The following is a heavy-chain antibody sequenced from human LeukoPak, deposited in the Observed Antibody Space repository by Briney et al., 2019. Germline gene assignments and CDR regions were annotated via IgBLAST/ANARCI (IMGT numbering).Heavy chain of an antibody. V-gene: IGHV4-59*01. CDR1: GGSISSYH. Sequence: SETLSLTCTVSGGSISSYHWSWIRQPPGKGLQWIGFIYSSGSTNYNPSLKSRVTVSLDTSKNQFSLRVSSVTSADTAVYYCARGNSGYDYAFDIWGQGTMVTVSS. CDR2: IYSSGST. J-gene: IGHJ3*02. CDR3: ARGNSGYDYAFDI. D-gene: IGHD5-12*01.